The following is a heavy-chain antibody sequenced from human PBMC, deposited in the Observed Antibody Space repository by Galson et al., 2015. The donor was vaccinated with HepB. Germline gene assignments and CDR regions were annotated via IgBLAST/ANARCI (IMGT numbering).Heavy chain of an antibody. CDR3: ATDSGGYSGSSLSFDY. V-gene: IGHV1-24*01. Sequence: SVKVSCKVSGYTLTELSMHWVRQAPGKGLEWMGGFDPEDGETIYAQKFQGRVTMTEDTSTDTAYMELSSLRSEDTAVYYCATDSGGYSGSSLSFDYWGQGTLVTVSS. J-gene: IGHJ4*02. CDR2: FDPEDGET. D-gene: IGHD1-26*01. CDR1: GYTLTELS.